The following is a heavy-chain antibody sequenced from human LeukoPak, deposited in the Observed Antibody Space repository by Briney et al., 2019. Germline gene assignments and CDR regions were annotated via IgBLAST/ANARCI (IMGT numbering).Heavy chain of an antibody. J-gene: IGHJ4*02. CDR1: GYTFTSYA. V-gene: IGHV1-3*02. CDR3: ARAYNYYDSSVCYLGYYFDY. Sequence: ASVKVTCKASGYTFTSYAMHWVRQAPGQRLEWMGWSNAGNGNTKYSQEFQGRVTITRDTSASTAYMELSSLRSEDMAVYYCARAYNYYDSSVCYLGYYFDYWGQGTLVTVSS. D-gene: IGHD3-22*01. CDR2: SNAGNGNT.